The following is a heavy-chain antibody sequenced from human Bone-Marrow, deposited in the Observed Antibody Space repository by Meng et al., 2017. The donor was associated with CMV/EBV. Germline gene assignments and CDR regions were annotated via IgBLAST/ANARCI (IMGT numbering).Heavy chain of an antibody. V-gene: IGHV1-8*01. Sequence: ASVKVSCKASGYTFTSYDINWVRQATGQGLEWMGWMNPNSGNTGYAQKFQGRVTMTRNTSISTAYMELSSLRSEDTAVYYCARCPNAYNYYFDYWGQGTLVTVSS. J-gene: IGHJ4*02. CDR3: ARCPNAYNYYFDY. CDR1: GYTFTSYD. D-gene: IGHD5-24*01. CDR2: MNPNSGNT.